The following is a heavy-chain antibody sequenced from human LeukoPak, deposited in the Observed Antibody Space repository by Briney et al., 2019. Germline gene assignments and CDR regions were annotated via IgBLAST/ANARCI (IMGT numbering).Heavy chain of an antibody. Sequence: PSETLSLTCTVSGGSISSSSYYWGWIRQPPGKGLEGIGEIFQSGRTNYTPSLQSRVTISVDKSRNQCSLKLSSVTAADTAVYYCARVPAFYYGDYGTSSNYFDYWGQGTLVTVSS. D-gene: IGHD4-17*01. CDR3: ARVPAFYYGDYGTSSNYFDY. V-gene: IGHV4-39*07. J-gene: IGHJ4*02. CDR2: IFQSGRT. CDR1: GGSISSSSYY.